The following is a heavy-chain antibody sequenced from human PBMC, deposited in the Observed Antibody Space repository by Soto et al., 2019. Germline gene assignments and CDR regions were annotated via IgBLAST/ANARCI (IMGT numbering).Heavy chain of an antibody. CDR1: GGSVSSGNYY. CDR3: AREFAY. V-gene: IGHV4-61*01. CDR2: IYNSGST. D-gene: IGHD3-10*01. Sequence: QVQLQESGPGLVKPSETLSLTCTVSGGSVSSGNYYWSWTRQPPGKGLEWIGLIYNSGSTNYNPSLKSRVTISRDTSKNQFSLKLTSVAAADTAVYYCAREFAYWGQGILVTVSS. J-gene: IGHJ4*02.